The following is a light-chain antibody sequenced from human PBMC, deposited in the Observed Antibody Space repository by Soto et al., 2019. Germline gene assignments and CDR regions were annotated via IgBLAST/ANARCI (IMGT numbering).Light chain of an antibody. CDR1: QSITSD. Sequence: EIVITQSPATLSVSPGERATLSCRASQSITSDLAWYQEKPGQAPRLLIYGASTRATGIPARFSGSGSGTEFTLTISXLQSEDSALYYCQQFYRWPWTFGPGTKVDIK. CDR3: QQFYRWPWT. J-gene: IGKJ1*01. CDR2: GAS. V-gene: IGKV3-15*01.